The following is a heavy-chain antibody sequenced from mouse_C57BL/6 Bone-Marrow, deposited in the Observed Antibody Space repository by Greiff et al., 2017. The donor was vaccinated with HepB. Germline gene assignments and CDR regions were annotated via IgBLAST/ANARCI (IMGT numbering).Heavy chain of an antibody. CDR3: ARWGGDRWYFDV. CDR1: GYTFTSYG. Sequence: VQLKESGAELARPGASVKLSCKASGYTFTSYGISWVKQRTGQGLEWIGEIYPRSGNTYYNEKFKGKATLTADKSSSTAYMELRSLTSEDSAVYFCARWGGDRWYFDVWGTGTTVTVSS. J-gene: IGHJ1*03. D-gene: IGHD3-3*01. CDR2: IYPRSGNT. V-gene: IGHV1-81*01.